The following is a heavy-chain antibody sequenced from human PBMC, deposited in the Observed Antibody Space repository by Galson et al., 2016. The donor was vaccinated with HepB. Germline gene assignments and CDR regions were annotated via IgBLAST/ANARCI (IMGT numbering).Heavy chain of an antibody. J-gene: IGHJ4*02. CDR2: ISYDGRNK. CDR3: ARDRGGGSGSYYNDYYFDY. Sequence: SLRLSCAASGFTFSSYAMHWVRQAPGKGLEWVAVISYDGRNKYYTDSVKGRFTIFRDNSKNTLYLQMNSLRAEDTAVYYCARDRGGGSGSYYNDYYFDYWGQGTLVTVSS. V-gene: IGHV3-30*04. D-gene: IGHD3-10*01. CDR1: GFTFSSYA.